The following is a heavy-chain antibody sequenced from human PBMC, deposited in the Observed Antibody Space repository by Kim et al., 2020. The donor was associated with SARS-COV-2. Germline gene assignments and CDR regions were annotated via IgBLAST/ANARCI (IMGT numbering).Heavy chain of an antibody. Sequence: GGSLRLSCAASGFNIGDYAMHWVRQPPGKGLEWVSGISWDKGTLEYAASLKGRFTISRDDAKSSLYLNVNSLRVEDTAVYFCAKDFGHGVRGVIEYWGQG. CDR1: GFNIGDYA. D-gene: IGHD3-10*01. CDR2: ISWDKGTL. J-gene: IGHJ4*01. CDR3: AKDFGHGVRGVIEY. V-gene: IGHV3-9*01.